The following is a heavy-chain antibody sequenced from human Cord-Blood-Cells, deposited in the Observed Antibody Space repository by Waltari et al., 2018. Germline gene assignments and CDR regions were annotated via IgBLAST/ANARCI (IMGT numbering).Heavy chain of an antibody. D-gene: IGHD6-6*01. V-gene: IGHV4-39*02. CDR3: AREKSIAARPSPLDY. CDR1: GGSISSSSYY. CDR2: IYYSGST. Sequence: QLQLQESGPGLVKPSETLSLTCTVSGGSISSSSYYWGWIRTPPGKGLEWIGSIYYSGSTYYNPSLKSRVTISVDTSKNHFSLKLSSVTAADTAVYYCAREKSIAARPSPLDYWGQGTLVTVSS. J-gene: IGHJ4*02.